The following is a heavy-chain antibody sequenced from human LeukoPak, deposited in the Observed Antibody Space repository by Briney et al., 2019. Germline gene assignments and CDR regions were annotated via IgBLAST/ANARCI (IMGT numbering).Heavy chain of an antibody. Sequence: GGSLRLSCAASGFTFNNYAMSWVRQAPGKGLEWVSTLSASGISTYYSDSVRGRFTISRDNSKNTLYLQMNSLRAEDTAVYYCARGELELLAGDYWGQGTLVTVSS. CDR3: ARGELELLAGDY. CDR2: LSASGIST. D-gene: IGHD1-7*01. CDR1: GFTFNNYA. J-gene: IGHJ4*02. V-gene: IGHV3-23*01.